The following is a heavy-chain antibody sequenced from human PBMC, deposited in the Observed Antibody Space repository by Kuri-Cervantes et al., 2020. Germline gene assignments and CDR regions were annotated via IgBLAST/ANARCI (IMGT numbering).Heavy chain of an antibody. Sequence: LSLTCAASGFTFSSYGMHWVRQAPGKGLEWVAVIWYDGSNKYYADSVKGRFTISRDNSKNTLYLQMNSLRAEDTAVYYCARGVWATVTTVDSLDVDYYYMDVWGKGTTVTVSS. J-gene: IGHJ6*03. CDR3: ARGVWATVTTVDSLDVDYYYMDV. V-gene: IGHV3-33*01. CDR1: GFTFSSYG. CDR2: IWYDGSNK. D-gene: IGHD4-17*01.